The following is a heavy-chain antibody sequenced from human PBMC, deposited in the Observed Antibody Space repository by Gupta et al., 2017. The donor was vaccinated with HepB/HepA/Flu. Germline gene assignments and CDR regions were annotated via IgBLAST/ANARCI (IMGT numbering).Heavy chain of an antibody. Sequence: QVQLHQWGAGLLKPSETLSLTCSVIGGSFSGYYRAWVRQPPGKGLEWIGEIHPSGSANYNPSLGSRVTVSGDMSNNQLTLHLNSVTAADTAIYYCTAGLDQFKVGYWGQGTQVTVSS. CDR1: GGSFSGYY. J-gene: IGHJ4*02. V-gene: IGHV4-34*01. CDR2: IHPSGSA. D-gene: IGHD1-26*01. CDR3: TAGLDQFKVGY.